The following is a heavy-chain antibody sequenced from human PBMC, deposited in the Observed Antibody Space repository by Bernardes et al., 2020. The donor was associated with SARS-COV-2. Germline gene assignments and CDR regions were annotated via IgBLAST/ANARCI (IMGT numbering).Heavy chain of an antibody. J-gene: IGHJ6*02. D-gene: IGHD6-6*01. CDR2: ISSSSST. V-gene: IGHV3-48*01. Sequence: GGSLRLSCAASGFTFSSYSMNWVRQAPGKGLEWVSYISSSSSTYYAESVKGRFTISRDNSKNTLYLEMTSLRAEDTAVYYCSKNAKYSSSSMEVWGQGTTVTVSS. CDR1: GFTFSSYS. CDR3: SKNAKYSSSSMEV.